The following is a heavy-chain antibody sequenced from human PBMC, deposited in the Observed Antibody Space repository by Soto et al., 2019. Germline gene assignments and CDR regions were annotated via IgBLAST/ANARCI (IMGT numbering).Heavy chain of an antibody. CDR3: AKESADGSGSYFDY. CDR1: GFTFDDYA. V-gene: IGHV3-9*01. D-gene: IGHD3-10*01. J-gene: IGHJ4*02. Sequence: LRLSFAASGFTFDDYAMHWVRQAPGKGLEWVSGISWNSGSIGYADSVKGRFTISRDNAKNSLYLQMNSLRAEDTALYYCAKESADGSGSYFDYWGQGTLVTVSS. CDR2: ISWNSGSI.